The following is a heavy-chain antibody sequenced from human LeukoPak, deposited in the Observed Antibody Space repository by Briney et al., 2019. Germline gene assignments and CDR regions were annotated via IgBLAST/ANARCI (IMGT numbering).Heavy chain of an antibody. D-gene: IGHD2-2*01. CDR2: ISGRGANT. Sequence: GSLRLSCAASGFSFSNYAMSWVRPAPGKGLEWVSAISGRGANTYYADSVKGRFTISRDNSKNTLYMQMNSLRAEDTAVYYCAKAVVIVPTATPFDYWGQGTLVTVSS. J-gene: IGHJ4*02. CDR1: GFSFSNYA. CDR3: AKAVVIVPTATPFDY. V-gene: IGHV3-23*01.